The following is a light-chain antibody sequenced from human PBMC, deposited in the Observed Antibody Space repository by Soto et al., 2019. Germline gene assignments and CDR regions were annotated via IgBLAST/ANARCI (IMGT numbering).Light chain of an antibody. CDR2: GAS. CDR1: QRVSSRN. Sequence: EIVLTQSPGTLSLSPRERATLSCRASQRVSSRNLAWYQQKPGQPPRLLIYGASSRATGIPDRFSGSGSVTDFTLTINRLEPEDFAVYYCQQYNDLPYTFGQGTKLEV. CDR3: QQYNDLPYT. V-gene: IGKV3-20*01. J-gene: IGKJ2*01.